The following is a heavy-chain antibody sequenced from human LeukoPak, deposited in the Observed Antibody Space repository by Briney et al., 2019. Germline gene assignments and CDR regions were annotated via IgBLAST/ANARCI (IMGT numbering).Heavy chain of an antibody. CDR1: GFILRSYS. Sequence: GGSLRLSCAVSGFILRSYSMNWVRQAPGKGLEWVSYISSSGSTIYYADSVKGRFTISRDNAKNSLYLQMNSLRAEDTAVYYCARVRGAKTYYFDYWGQGTLVTVSS. V-gene: IGHV3-48*04. CDR2: ISSSGSTI. CDR3: ARVRGAKTYYFDY. D-gene: IGHD3-10*01. J-gene: IGHJ4*02.